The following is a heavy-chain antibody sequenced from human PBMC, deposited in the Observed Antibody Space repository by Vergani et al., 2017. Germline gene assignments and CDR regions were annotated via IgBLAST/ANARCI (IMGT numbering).Heavy chain of an antibody. CDR2: IIPSLATT. J-gene: IGHJ4*02. Sequence: QVQLVQSGAEVKKPGSSVKVSCKASGGTFSSYAISWVRQAPGQGLEWMGSIIPSLATTIYAQKFQGRVTITADESTRTAYMELSSLKSEDTAVFYCARATCSGGSCYRGFEYWGQGSLITVSS. V-gene: IGHV1-69*11. D-gene: IGHD2-15*01. CDR1: GGTFSSYA. CDR3: ARATCSGGSCYRGFEY.